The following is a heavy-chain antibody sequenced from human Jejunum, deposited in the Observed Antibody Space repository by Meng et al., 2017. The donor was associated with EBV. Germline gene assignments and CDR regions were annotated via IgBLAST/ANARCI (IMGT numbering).Heavy chain of an antibody. V-gene: IGHV4-4*02. CDR1: SGSIFSSNW. CDR2: IYHSGST. Sequence: QLKESGPGLVKPSGTLSLTCAGSSGSIFSSNWWTWVRQPPGKGLEWIGEIYHSGSTNYNPSLKSRITMSLDKSKNQFSLKLRSVTAADTAVYYCASIHPSVDSWGPGTLVTVSS. CDR3: ASIHPSVDS. J-gene: IGHJ4*02. D-gene: IGHD2-21*01.